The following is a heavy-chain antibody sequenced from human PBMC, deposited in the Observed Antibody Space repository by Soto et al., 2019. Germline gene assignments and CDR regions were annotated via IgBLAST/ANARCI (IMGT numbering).Heavy chain of an antibody. D-gene: IGHD6-25*01. Sequence: QVQLVQSGAEVKKPGSSVKVSCKASGGTFSSYAISWVRQAPGQGLEWMGGIIPIFGTANYAQKFQGRVTLTAAESTSRAYMELSSLRSEDPAVYYCARSAAPTFALGLTDYYSGMDVWGQGNTVTVSS. CDR3: ARSAAPTFALGLTDYYSGMDV. CDR1: GGTFSSYA. J-gene: IGHJ6*02. CDR2: IIPIFGTA. V-gene: IGHV1-69*12.